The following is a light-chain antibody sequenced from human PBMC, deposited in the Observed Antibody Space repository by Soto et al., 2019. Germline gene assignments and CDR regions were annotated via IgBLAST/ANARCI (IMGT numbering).Light chain of an antibody. CDR1: QGITNY. J-gene: IGKJ2*01. Sequence: DIQMTQSPSSLSASVGDRVTITCQASQGITNYLNWYQQKPGKAPKLLIYDASNLETGVPSRFSGSSSGTDFSFTISSLQPEDFATYYCQQYANLPNTFGRGTKLEIK. CDR3: QQYANLPNT. CDR2: DAS. V-gene: IGKV1-33*01.